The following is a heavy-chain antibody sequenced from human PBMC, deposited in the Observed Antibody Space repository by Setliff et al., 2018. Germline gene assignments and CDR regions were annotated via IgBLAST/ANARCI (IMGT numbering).Heavy chain of an antibody. CDR1: GFDFGVYG. V-gene: IGHV3-20*04. J-gene: IGHJ4*02. CDR2: LSWNGDDT. Sequence: GGSLRLSCTASGFDFGVYGMSWIRQAPGKGLEWVSGLSWNGDDTGYADSVKGRFTISRDEAKNTLYLQMNSLRAEDTAVYYCAKDFRDLGYSDYWGQGTLVTVSS. CDR3: AKDFRDLGYSDY.